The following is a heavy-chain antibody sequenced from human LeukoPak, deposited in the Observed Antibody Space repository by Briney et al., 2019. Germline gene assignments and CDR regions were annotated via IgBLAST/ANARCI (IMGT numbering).Heavy chain of an antibody. Sequence: GGSLRLSCAASGFTFSDYSMNWVRQAPGKGLEWVSSISSISSSIYYADSVKGRFTISRDDSKSTLSLHMNSLGAEDAAVYYCARRLWWFDYWGQGTLVTVSS. CDR1: GFTFSDYS. D-gene: IGHD4/OR15-4a*01. CDR2: ISSISSSI. J-gene: IGHJ4*02. V-gene: IGHV3-21*04. CDR3: ARRLWWFDY.